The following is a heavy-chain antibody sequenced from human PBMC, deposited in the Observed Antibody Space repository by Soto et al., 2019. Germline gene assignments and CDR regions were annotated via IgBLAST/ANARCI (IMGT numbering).Heavy chain of an antibody. CDR1: GFTFSSYS. J-gene: IGHJ5*02. CDR2: ISSSSSTI. Sequence: EVQLVESGGGLVQPGGSLRLSCAASGFTFSSYSMNWVLQAPWKGLEWVSYISSSSSTIYYADSVKGRFTISRDNAKNSLSLQMNSLRAEDTAVYYCAGEADYLNWFDPWGQGTMVTVSS. V-gene: IGHV3-48*01. D-gene: IGHD4-17*01. CDR3: AGEADYLNWFDP.